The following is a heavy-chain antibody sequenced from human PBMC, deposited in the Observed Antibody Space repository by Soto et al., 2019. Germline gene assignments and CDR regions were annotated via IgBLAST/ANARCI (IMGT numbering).Heavy chain of an antibody. V-gene: IGHV5-51*01. CDR3: ARVSKDYYDSSGYYAFDY. Sequence: PGESQKISCQGSGYNFTSYWIGWVRQMSGKGLEWMGIIYPGDSDTRYSPSFQGQVTISADKSISTAYLQWSSLKASDTAMYYCARVSKDYYDSSGYYAFDYWGQGTLVTVSS. J-gene: IGHJ4*02. CDR2: IYPGDSDT. D-gene: IGHD3-22*01. CDR1: GYNFTSYW.